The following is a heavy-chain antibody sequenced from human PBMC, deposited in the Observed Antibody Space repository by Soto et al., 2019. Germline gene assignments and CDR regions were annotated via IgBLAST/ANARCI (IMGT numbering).Heavy chain of an antibody. CDR3: ARGGPVRGVIIGPPYYYGMDV. Sequence: GGSLRLSCAASGFTVSSNYMSWVRQAPGKGLEWVSVIYSGGSTYYADSVKGRFTISRDNSKNTLYLQMNSLRAEDTAVYYFARGGPVRGVIIGPPYYYGMDVWGQGTTVTVSS. CDR1: GFTVSSNY. CDR2: IYSGGST. J-gene: IGHJ6*02. V-gene: IGHV3-53*01. D-gene: IGHD3-10*01.